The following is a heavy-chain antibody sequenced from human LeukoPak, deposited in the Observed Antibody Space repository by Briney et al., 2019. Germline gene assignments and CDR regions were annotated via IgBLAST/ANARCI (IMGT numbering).Heavy chain of an antibody. CDR2: IYPGDSDT. CDR3: ARNRRSCSGGSCYRYYYMDV. Sequence: GESLKISCQGSGYSFTSYWIGWVRQMPGKGLEWMGIIYPGDSDTRYSPSFQGQVTISADKSISTAYLQWSSLKASDTAMYYCARNRRSCSGGSCYRYYYMDVWGKGTTVTVSS. D-gene: IGHD2-15*01. CDR1: GYSFTSYW. J-gene: IGHJ6*03. V-gene: IGHV5-51*01.